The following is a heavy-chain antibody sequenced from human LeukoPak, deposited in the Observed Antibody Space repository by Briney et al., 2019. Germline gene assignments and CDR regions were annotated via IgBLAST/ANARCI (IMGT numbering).Heavy chain of an antibody. CDR3: ARMERLWLQSAFDI. V-gene: IGHV3-23*01. CDR1: GFTFNNYA. J-gene: IGHJ3*02. D-gene: IGHD5-24*01. Sequence: PGGSLRLSCAASGFTFNNYAMSWVRQAPGKGLEWVSAISGSGGTTYYADSVKGRFTFSRDNSKNTLYLQMNSLRAEDTAVYYCARMERLWLQSAFDIWGQGTMVTVSS. CDR2: ISGSGGTT.